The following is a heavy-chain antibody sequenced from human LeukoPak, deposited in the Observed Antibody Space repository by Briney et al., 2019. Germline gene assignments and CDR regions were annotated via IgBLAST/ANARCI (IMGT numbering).Heavy chain of an antibody. V-gene: IGHV4-61*02. CDR3: ARGRSPPWFDP. CDR1: GGSISSGSYY. J-gene: IGHJ5*02. Sequence: PSETLSLTCTVSGGSISSGSYYWSWIRQPAGKGLEWIGRIYTSGSTIYNPSLKSRVTMSVDTSKNQFSLKLSSVTAADTAVYYCARGRSPPWFDPWGQGTLVTVSS. CDR2: IYTSGST. D-gene: IGHD3-10*01.